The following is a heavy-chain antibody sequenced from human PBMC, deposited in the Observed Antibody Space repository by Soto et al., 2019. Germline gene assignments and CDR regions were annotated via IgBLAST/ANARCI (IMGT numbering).Heavy chain of an antibody. CDR3: AKEGCISTSCYHRWFDP. CDR1: GFTFDDYA. V-gene: IGHV3-9*01. Sequence: GGSLRLSCAASGFTFDDYAMHWVRQAPGKGLEWVSGISWNSGSIGYADSVKGRFTISRDNAKNSLYLQMNSLRAEDTALYYCAKEGCISTSCYHRWFDPWGQGTLVTVSS. CDR2: ISWNSGSI. D-gene: IGHD2-2*01. J-gene: IGHJ5*02.